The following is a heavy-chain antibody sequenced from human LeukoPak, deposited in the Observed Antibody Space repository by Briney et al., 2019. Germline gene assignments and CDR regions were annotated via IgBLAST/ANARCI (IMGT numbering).Heavy chain of an antibody. CDR3: ARQDIVATHNAFDI. Sequence: GGSLRLSCAASGFTFSSYAMHWVRQAPGKGLEWVAVISYDGSNKYYADSVKGRFTISRDNAKNSLYLQMNSLRDEDTAVYYCARQDIVATHNAFDIWGQGTMVTVSS. CDR1: GFTFSSYA. CDR2: ISYDGSNK. J-gene: IGHJ3*02. D-gene: IGHD5-12*01. V-gene: IGHV3-30-3*01.